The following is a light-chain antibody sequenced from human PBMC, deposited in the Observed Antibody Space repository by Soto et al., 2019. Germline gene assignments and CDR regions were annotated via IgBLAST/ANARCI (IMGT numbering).Light chain of an antibody. CDR2: AAS. Sequence: EVLMTQSPATLSVSPGARATLSCRASQSINSNLAWYQQQPGQAPRLLIYAASTRATAFPDRFSGSGSGTGFTLTITSLQSDDCAVYFCQQYTDWPITFGQGKRMDIK. J-gene: IGKJ5*01. CDR3: QQYTDWPIT. V-gene: IGKV3-15*01. CDR1: QSINSN.